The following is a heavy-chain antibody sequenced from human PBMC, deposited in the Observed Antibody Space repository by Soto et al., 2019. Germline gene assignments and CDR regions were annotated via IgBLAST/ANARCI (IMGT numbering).Heavy chain of an antibody. CDR3: SYGSSFDY. D-gene: IGHD3-10*01. CDR2: ISHSGRT. V-gene: IGHV4-61*01. J-gene: IGHJ4*02. CDR1: GASLRSGSYY. Sequence: QVQLQESGPGLVKPSETLSLICTVSGASLRSGSYYWSWIRQPPGKGLEWIGYISHSGRTNYDPSLKSRLTMSVDTSQKQFSLQLNSVTAADTAVYYCSYGSSFDYWGQGTLVTVSS.